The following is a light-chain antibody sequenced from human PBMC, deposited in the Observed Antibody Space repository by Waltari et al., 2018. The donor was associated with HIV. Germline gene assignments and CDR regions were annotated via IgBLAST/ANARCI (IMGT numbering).Light chain of an antibody. Sequence: EIVMPQSPATLSVSPGERATLSWRASQSVSSNLAWYQQNPGQAPRLLSYGASTRATGIPARFSGSGSGTEFTLTISSLQSEDFAVYYCQQYNNWPPMYTFGQGTKLEIK. J-gene: IGKJ2*01. CDR2: GAS. CDR3: QQYNNWPPMYT. V-gene: IGKV3-15*01. CDR1: QSVSSN.